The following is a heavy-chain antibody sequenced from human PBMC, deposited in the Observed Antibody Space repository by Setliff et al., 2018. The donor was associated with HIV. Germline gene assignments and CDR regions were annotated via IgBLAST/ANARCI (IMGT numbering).Heavy chain of an antibody. J-gene: IGHJ5*02. CDR1: GFTFSNYW. D-gene: IGHD3-16*01. CDR3: ANLWELGA. V-gene: IGHV3-7*03. CDR2: IKQDGSEI. Sequence: PGGSLRLSCAASGFTFSNYWMDWVRQAPGKGLEWVATIKQDGSEIYYMGSVKGRFTISRDNARTSLFLEMRSLRDEDTAVYLCANLWELGAWGQGTLVTVSS.